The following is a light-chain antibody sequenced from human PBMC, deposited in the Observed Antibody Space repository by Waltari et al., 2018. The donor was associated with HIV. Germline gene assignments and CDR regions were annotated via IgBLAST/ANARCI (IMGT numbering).Light chain of an antibody. CDR1: QSVSSSY. CDR2: GAS. J-gene: IGKJ1*01. CDR3: QQYGSSRET. V-gene: IGKV3-20*01. Sequence: EIVLTQSPGTLSLSPGERATLSCRASQSVSSSYLAWYQQKPGQAPRLLIYGASSRATGIPDMFSGSGSGTDFTLTISRLEPEDFAVYYCQQYGSSRETFGQGTKVEIK.